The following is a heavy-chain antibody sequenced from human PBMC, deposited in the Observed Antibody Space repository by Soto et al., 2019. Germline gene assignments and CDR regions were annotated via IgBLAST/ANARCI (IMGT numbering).Heavy chain of an antibody. D-gene: IGHD3-22*01. CDR2: ISYDGSNR. CDR3: ARVRSSGYAYYCYGMDV. Sequence: QVQLVESGGGVVQPGRSLRLSCAASGFTFSSYAMHWVRQAPGKGLEWVAVISYDGSNRYYADSVKGRFTISRDNSKNTLYLQMNSLRAEDTAVYYCARVRSSGYAYYCYGMDVWGQGTTVTVSS. CDR1: GFTFSSYA. J-gene: IGHJ6*02. V-gene: IGHV3-30-3*01.